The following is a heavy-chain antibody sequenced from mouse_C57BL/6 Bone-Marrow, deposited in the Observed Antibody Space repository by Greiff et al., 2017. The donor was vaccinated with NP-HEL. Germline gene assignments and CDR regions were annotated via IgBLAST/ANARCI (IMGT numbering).Heavy chain of an antibody. D-gene: IGHD1-1*01. Sequence: EVQLQQSGTVLARPGASVKMSCKTSGYTFTSYWMHWVKQRPGQGLEWIGAIYPGNSDTSYNQKFKGKAKLTAVTSASTAYMELSSLTNEDSAVYYWARDDYGTKSYWYFDVWGTGTTVTVSS. CDR2: IYPGNSDT. V-gene: IGHV1-5*01. J-gene: IGHJ1*03. CDR3: ARDDYGTKSYWYFDV. CDR1: GYTFTSYW.